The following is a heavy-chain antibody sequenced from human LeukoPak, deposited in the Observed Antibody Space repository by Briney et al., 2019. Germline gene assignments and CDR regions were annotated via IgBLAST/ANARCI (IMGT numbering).Heavy chain of an antibody. CDR1: GGSISSSSYY. V-gene: IGHV4-39*07. CDR3: ARVVTVVDWYFDL. D-gene: IGHD4-23*01. Sequence: SETLSLTCTVSGGSISSSSYYWGWIRQPPGKGLEWIGSIYYSGSTYYNPSLKSRVTISVDTSKNQFSLKLSSVTAADTAVYYCARVVTVVDWYFDLWGRGTLVTVSS. J-gene: IGHJ2*01. CDR2: IYYSGST.